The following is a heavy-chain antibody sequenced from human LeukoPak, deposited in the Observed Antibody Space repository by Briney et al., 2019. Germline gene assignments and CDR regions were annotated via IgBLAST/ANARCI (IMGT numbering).Heavy chain of an antibody. CDR3: ARDGAVRGEPAGY. J-gene: IGHJ4*02. D-gene: IGHD3-10*01. CDR1: GYTFTSYA. CDR2: ISAYNGNT. Sequence: ASVKVSCKASGYTFTSYAISWVGQAPGKGLEWMGWISAYNGNTNYAQKLHGRVTMTTDTSTTKAYMELRSLRSDDTAVYYCARDGAVRGEPAGYWGQGTLVTVSS. V-gene: IGHV1-18*01.